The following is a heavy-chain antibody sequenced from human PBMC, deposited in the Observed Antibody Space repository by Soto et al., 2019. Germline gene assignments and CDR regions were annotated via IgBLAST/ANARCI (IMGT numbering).Heavy chain of an antibody. CDR2: IRNRPNSYTT. CDR1: GFTFSDHY. J-gene: IGHJ4*02. CDR3: VRDSGRGFYFDY. V-gene: IGHV3-72*01. Sequence: EVQLVESGGGLVQPGGSLRLSCAASGFTFSDHYMDWVRQAPGKGLEWVGRIRNRPNSYTTQYAASVKCRFAVLRDDSENLVYLQMNDLKTEDTAVYYCVRDSGRGFYFDYWGQGAQVTVSS. D-gene: IGHD3-10*01.